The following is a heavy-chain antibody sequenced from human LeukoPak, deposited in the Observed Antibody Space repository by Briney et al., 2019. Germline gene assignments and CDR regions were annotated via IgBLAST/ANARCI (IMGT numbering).Heavy chain of an antibody. V-gene: IGHV1-3*01. D-gene: IGHD3-9*01. CDR1: GYTFTSYA. Sequence: ASVKVSCKASGYTFTSYAMHWVRQAPGQRLEWMGWINAGNGNTKYSQKFQGRVTITRDTSASTAYMELSSLRSEDTAVYYCARDKRYFALGLGLALDYWGQGTLVTVSS. CDR2: INAGNGNT. J-gene: IGHJ4*02. CDR3: ARDKRYFALGLGLALDY.